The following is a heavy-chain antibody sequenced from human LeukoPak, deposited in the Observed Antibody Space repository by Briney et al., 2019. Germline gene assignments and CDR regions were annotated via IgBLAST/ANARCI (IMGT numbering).Heavy chain of an antibody. J-gene: IGHJ4*02. CDR1: GGSISSYY. CDR3: AGERGEEYSSGWYKRNYFDN. Sequence: SETLSLTCTVSGGSISSYYWSWIRQPPGKGLEWIGYIYFSGTTTYYPSLKSRVAISADMSKNQFSLKLTSVTGADTAVYYCAGERGEEYSSGWYKRNYFDNWGQGIRVTVSS. D-gene: IGHD6-19*01. CDR2: IYFSGTT. V-gene: IGHV4-59*12.